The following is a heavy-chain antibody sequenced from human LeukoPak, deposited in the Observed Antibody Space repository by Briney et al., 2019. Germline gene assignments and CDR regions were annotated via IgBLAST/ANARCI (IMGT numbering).Heavy chain of an antibody. V-gene: IGHV1-69*13. CDR2: IIPIFGTA. CDR1: GYTFTDYY. D-gene: IGHD3-10*01. J-gene: IGHJ4*02. CDR3: ARGDRGYYFDY. Sequence: GASVKVSCKASGYTFTDYYIHWVRQAPGQGLEWMGGIIPIFGTANYAQKFQGRVTITADESTSTAYMELSSLRSEDTAVYYCARGDRGYYFDYWGQGTLVTVSS.